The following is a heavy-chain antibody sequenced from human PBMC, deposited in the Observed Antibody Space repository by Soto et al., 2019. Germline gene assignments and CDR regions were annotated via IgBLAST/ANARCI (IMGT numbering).Heavy chain of an antibody. J-gene: IGHJ4*02. CDR2: ISTNNGDT. D-gene: IGHD1-20*01. Sequence: ASVKVSCKSSGYTFSNYSITWVRQAPGEGLEWMGWISTNNGDTNYAQKFQGRVTMATDASTSTAYMELRSLRSDDTAVYYCTRDYGISGQQPTDYWGQGTLVTVSS. CDR1: GYTFSNYS. CDR3: TRDYGISGQQPTDY. V-gene: IGHV1-18*01.